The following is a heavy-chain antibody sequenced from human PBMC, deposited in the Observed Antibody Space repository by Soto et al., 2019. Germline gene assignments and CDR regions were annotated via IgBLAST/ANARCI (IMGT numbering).Heavy chain of an antibody. CDR1: GFIFSSYT. V-gene: IGHV3-30-3*01. CDR2: ITYDGSNQ. J-gene: IGHJ6*02. D-gene: IGHD3-9*01. Sequence: GGSLRLSCAASGFIFSSYTMHWVRQAPGKGLEWVGVITYDGSNQYYADSVKGRFTISRDNSRNMLFLQMNSLRPDDTAVYFCARGLFFDWISYYFYYGIDVWGQGTTVTVSS. CDR3: ARGLFFDWISYYFYYGIDV.